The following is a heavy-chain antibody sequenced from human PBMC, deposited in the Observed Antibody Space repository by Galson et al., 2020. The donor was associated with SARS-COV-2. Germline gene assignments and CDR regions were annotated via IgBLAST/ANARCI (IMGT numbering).Heavy chain of an antibody. Sequence: GESLKISCAASGFSLSSYSMNWFRQAPGKGLEWLSYISSSRSTIHYGDSVKGRFTTSRDDAKRSLYLQMNSLTADDTAVYYCAREGLGSTYYLDYWGQGTLVTVSS. CDR3: AREGLGSTYYLDY. CDR2: ISSSRSTI. D-gene: IGHD6-13*01. J-gene: IGHJ4*02. V-gene: IGHV3-48*04. CDR1: GFSLSSYS.